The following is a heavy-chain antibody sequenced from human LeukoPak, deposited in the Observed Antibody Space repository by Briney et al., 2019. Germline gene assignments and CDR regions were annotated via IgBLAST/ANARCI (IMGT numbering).Heavy chain of an antibody. CDR2: ISRSGDTT. V-gene: IGHV3-23*01. CDR3: AKDRTVGASYWYFDL. D-gene: IGHD1-26*01. Sequence: GGSLRLSCAASGFAFSSYTMSWVRQAPGKGLEWVSAISRSGDTTYYADSVRGRFTISRDSSKNTLFLHMNTLRAEDTAIYYCAKDRTVGASYWYFDLWGRGTLVTVSS. CDR1: GFAFSSYT. J-gene: IGHJ2*01.